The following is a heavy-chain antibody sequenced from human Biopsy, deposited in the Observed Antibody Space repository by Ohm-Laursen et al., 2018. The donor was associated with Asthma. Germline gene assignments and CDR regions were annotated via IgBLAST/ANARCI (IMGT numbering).Heavy chain of an antibody. CDR1: GFTFRSYA. V-gene: IGHV3-30-3*01. Sequence: SLRLSCSASGFTFRSYAMHWVRQVPGKGLEWVAVGGSYYDGGLKYYADSVNGRFTVSRDGSKNTLYLQMNSLRPDDTAVYYCARDVMEWYLPAFDFWGQGTLVTVSS. CDR2: GGSYYDGGLK. J-gene: IGHJ4*02. D-gene: IGHD3-3*01. CDR3: ARDVMEWYLPAFDF.